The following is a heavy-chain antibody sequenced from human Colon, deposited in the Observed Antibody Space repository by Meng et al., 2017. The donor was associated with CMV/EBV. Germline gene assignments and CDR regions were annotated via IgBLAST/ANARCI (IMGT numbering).Heavy chain of an antibody. CDR2: IYPQDGGT. D-gene: IGHD6-13*01. CDR1: GYTFTANH. Sequence: QVRLVQSGTGVKEPGASVKVSYKSSGYTFTANHLHWVRQAPGQGLEWMGWIYPQDGGTYFAQNFQDRVTLTRDTSITTAYMEFSGLTSDDTAIYYCVRESWYFAFWGEGTLVTVSS. J-gene: IGHJ4*02. V-gene: IGHV1-2*02. CDR3: VRESWYFAF.